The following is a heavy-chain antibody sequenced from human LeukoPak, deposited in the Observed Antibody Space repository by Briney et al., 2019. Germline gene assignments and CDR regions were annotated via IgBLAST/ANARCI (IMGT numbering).Heavy chain of an antibody. V-gene: IGHV4-4*07. CDR2: IYTSGST. CDR1: GGSISSYY. J-gene: IGHJ4*02. D-gene: IGHD3-22*01. Sequence: SETLSLTCTVSGGSISSYYWSWIRQPAGKGLEWIGRIYTSGSTNYNPSLKSLVTMSVDTSKNQFSLKLSSVTAADTAVHYCARDSDDSSGGNFDYWGQGTLVTVSS. CDR3: ARDSDDSSGGNFDY.